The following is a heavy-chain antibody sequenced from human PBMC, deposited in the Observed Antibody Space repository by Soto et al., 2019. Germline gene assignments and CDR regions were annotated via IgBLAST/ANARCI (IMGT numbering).Heavy chain of an antibody. D-gene: IGHD6-19*01. V-gene: IGHV3-23*01. J-gene: IGHJ4*02. CDR2: ISGSGANT. Sequence: EVQLLESAGGLVQPGGSLSLSCAASGFTFSSYAMRWVRQAPGKGLEWVSAISGSGANTYYADSVKGRFTISRDNSKNTLFLQLNSLRAEDTAVYYRAKCAGSGWYPDYWGQGTLVTVSS. CDR1: GFTFSSYA. CDR3: AKCAGSGWYPDY.